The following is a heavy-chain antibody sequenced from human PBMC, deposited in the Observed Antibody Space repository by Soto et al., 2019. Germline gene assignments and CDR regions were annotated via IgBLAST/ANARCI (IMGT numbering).Heavy chain of an antibody. J-gene: IGHJ3*02. V-gene: IGHV3-48*03. CDR3: ATRSGGGGAFDI. CDR2: ISSSGSTT. CDR1: RFTFSNYE. Sequence: PGGSLRLSCAASRFTFSNYEMNWVRQAPGKGLEWVSYISSSGSTTFYAESLKGRFTISRDNGKNSLYLQMNSLRAEDTAVYYCATRSGGGGAFDIWGQGTMVTVSS. D-gene: IGHD3-10*01.